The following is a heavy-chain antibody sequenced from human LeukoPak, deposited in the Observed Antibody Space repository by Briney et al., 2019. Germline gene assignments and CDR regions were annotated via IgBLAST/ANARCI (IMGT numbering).Heavy chain of an antibody. J-gene: IGHJ3*02. V-gene: IGHV4-38-2*02. D-gene: IGHD3-9*01. Sequence: SETLSLTCTVSGYSISSGYYWGWIRQPPGKGLEWIGSICHSGSTYYNPSLKSRVTISVDTSKNQFSLKLSSVTAADTAVYYCARDGLYDILTRDAFDIWGQGTMVTVSS. CDR3: ARDGLYDILTRDAFDI. CDR1: GYSISSGYY. CDR2: ICHSGST.